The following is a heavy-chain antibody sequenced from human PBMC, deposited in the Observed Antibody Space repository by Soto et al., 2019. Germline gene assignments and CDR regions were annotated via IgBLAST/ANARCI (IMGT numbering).Heavy chain of an antibody. Sequence: EVQLLESGGGLVQPGGSLRLSCAASGFTFSNYAVSWVRQAPGKGLEWVSPISGSGENTYYADSVKGRFTISRDNSKNRLYLQMNNLRAEDTAVYYCAKTRGQSYYHAMDVWGQGTTVIVSS. CDR2: ISGSGENT. V-gene: IGHV3-23*01. CDR1: GFTFSNYA. J-gene: IGHJ6*02. CDR3: AKTRGQSYYHAMDV.